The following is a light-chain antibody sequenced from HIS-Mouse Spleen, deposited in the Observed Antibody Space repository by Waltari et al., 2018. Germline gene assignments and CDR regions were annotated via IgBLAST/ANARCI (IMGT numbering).Light chain of an antibody. J-gene: IGLJ3*02. CDR1: RSDGGGYNL. CDR3: CSYAGSSTWV. V-gene: IGLV2-23*01. CDR2: EGS. Sequence: QSALTQPAPVSGSPGKSITISCTGTRSDGGGYNLFPWYQQHPGKAPKLMIYEGSKRPSGVSNRFSGSKSGNTASLTISGLQAEDEADYYCCSYAGSSTWVFGGGTKLTVL.